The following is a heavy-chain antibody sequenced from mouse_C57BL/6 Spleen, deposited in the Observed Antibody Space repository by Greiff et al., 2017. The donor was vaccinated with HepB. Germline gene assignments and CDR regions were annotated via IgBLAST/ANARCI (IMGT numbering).Heavy chain of an antibody. CDR1: GYAFSSYW. CDR3: ARSGAAQATNYAMDY. D-gene: IGHD3-2*02. J-gene: IGHJ4*01. CDR2: IYPGDGDT. Sequence: VQLQESGAGLVKPGASVKISCKASGYAFSSYWMNWVKQRPGKGLEWIGQIYPGDGDTNYNGKFKGKVTLTADKSSSTAYMQLSSLTSEDSAVYFCARSGAAQATNYAMDYWGQGTSVTVSS. V-gene: IGHV1-80*01.